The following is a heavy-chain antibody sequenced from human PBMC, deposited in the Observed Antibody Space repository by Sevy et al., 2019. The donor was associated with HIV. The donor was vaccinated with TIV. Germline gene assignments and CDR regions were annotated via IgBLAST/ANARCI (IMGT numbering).Heavy chain of an antibody. CDR2: VRASGSTT. CDR3: AKAVPPLDWLLLFFDS. J-gene: IGHJ4*02. D-gene: IGHD3-9*01. CDR1: GFTFSDYA. V-gene: IGHV3-23*01. Sequence: GGSLRLSCVASGFTFSDYAMAWVRQAPGKGPEWISAVRASGSTTKYADSVKDRFTVSRDNSKNTLYLQLNSLRGEDTADYYCAKAVPPLDWLLLFFDSWGQGSLVTVSS.